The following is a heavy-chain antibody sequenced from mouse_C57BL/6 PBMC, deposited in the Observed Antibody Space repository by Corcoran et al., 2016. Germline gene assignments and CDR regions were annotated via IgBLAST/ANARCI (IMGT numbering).Heavy chain of an antibody. V-gene: IGHV1-26*01. CDR2: INPNNGGT. Sequence: EVQLQQSGPELVKPGASVKISCKASGYTFTDYYMNWVKQSHGKSLEWIGDINPNNGGTSYNQKFKGKATLTVDKSSSTAYMELRSLTSEDSAAYYCARRGAWFAYWGQGTLVTVSA. J-gene: IGHJ3*01. CDR1: GYTFTDYY. CDR3: ARRGAWFAY.